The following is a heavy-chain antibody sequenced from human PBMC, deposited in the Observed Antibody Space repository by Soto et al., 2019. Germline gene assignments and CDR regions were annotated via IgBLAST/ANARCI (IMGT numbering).Heavy chain of an antibody. CDR1: GYTFTSYG. J-gene: IGHJ5*02. V-gene: IGHV1-18*01. CDR3: ARDGTTTIFGVVSYWFDP. CDR2: ISAYNGNT. Sequence: GASVKVSCKASGYTFTSYGISWVRQAPGQGLEWMGWISAYNGNTNYAQKLQGRVTMTTDTSTSTAYMELRSLRSDDTAVYYCARDGTTTIFGVVSYWFDPRGQGTLVTVSS. D-gene: IGHD3-3*01.